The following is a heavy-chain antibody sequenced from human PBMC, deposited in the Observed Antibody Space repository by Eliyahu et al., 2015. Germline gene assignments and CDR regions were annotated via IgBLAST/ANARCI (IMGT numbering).Heavy chain of an antibody. CDR3: ARGISGSAYYYYGLDV. D-gene: IGHD3-22*01. CDR1: GXSFSIYG. Sequence: QVLLVESGGGVVQPGRSXRXSCEASGXSFSIYGIHWVRQAPGKGLEWVAVIAKDGNNKYYAESVKGRFTISRDNSKNTLYLQMNSLRAEDTAVYYCARGISGSAYYYYGLDVWGQGTTVTVSS. J-gene: IGHJ6*02. V-gene: IGHV3-30*03. CDR2: IAKDGNNK.